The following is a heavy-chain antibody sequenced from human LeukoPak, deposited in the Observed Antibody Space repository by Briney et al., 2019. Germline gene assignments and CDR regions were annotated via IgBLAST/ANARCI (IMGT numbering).Heavy chain of an antibody. CDR3: ARVSSNWYGGGDFFDC. Sequence: EASVKVSCKASGYTFTGYYMHWVRQAPGQGLEWMGWINPNSGGTNYAQKFQGRVTMTRDTSISTAYMELSRLRSDDTAVYYCARVSSNWYGGGDFFDCWGQGTLVTVSS. D-gene: IGHD6-13*01. CDR2: INPNSGGT. J-gene: IGHJ4*02. CDR1: GYTFTGYY. V-gene: IGHV1-2*02.